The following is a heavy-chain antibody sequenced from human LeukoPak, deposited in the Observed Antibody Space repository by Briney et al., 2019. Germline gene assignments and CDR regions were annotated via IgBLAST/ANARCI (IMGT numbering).Heavy chain of an antibody. V-gene: IGHV3-7*01. CDR2: IKEDGSEE. J-gene: IGHJ4*02. CDR3: ARSSAWRAYQDY. CDR1: GFTFSSYW. D-gene: IGHD6-19*01. Sequence: PGGSLRLACAASGFTFSSYWMTWVRQAPGKGLEWVADIKEDGSEEYYVDSVKGRFTISRDNAKSSLFLQMSGLRVGDTALYYCARSSAWRAYQDYWGRGTLVTVSS.